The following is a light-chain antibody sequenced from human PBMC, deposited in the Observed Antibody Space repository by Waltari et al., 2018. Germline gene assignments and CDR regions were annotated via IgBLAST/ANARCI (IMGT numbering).Light chain of an antibody. CDR3: QQYENLIT. CDR2: DAS. V-gene: IGKV3-11*01. J-gene: IGKJ5*01. CDR1: QSVGIY. Sequence: IVLTQSPDTLSLSPGERATLSCWASQSVGIYLAWYQQKPGQAPRLLIYDASKRATGIPARFSGSGSGTDFTLTISSLQSEDSGIYYCQQYENLITFGQGTRLEIK.